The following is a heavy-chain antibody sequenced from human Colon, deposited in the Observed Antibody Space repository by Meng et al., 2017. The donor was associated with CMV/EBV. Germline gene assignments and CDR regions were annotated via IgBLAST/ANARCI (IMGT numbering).Heavy chain of an antibody. V-gene: IGHV3-30-3*01. CDR1: GFTFSSYA. Sequence: LSLTCAASGFTFSSYAMHWVRQAPGKGLEWVAVISYDGSNKYYADSVKGRFTISRDNSKNTLYLQMNSLRAEDTAVYYCARDQDSSGYCGYWGQGTLVTVSS. CDR2: ISYDGSNK. CDR3: ARDQDSSGYCGY. D-gene: IGHD3-22*01. J-gene: IGHJ4*02.